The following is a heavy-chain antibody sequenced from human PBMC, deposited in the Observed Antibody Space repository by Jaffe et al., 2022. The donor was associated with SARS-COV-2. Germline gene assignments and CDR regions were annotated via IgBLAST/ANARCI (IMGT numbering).Heavy chain of an antibody. CDR2: IYYSGST. Sequence: QLQLQESGPGLVKPSETLSLTCTVSGGSISSSSYYWGWIRQPPGKGLEWIGSIYYSGSTYYNPSLKSRVTISVDTSKNQFSLKLSSVTAADTAVYYCARRGGYAIGGLDGMDVWGQGTTVTVSS. V-gene: IGHV4-39*01. J-gene: IGHJ6*02. CDR1: GGSISSSSYY. D-gene: IGHD2-8*01. CDR3: ARRGGYAIGGLDGMDV.